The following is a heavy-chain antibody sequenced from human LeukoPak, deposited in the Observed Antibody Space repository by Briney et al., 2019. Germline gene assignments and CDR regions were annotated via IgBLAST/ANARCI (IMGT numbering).Heavy chain of an antibody. CDR3: ARALGIAARPSAFDI. V-gene: IGHV1-69*13. J-gene: IGHJ3*02. CDR1: GGTFSSYA. CDR2: IIPIFGTA. Sequence: SVKVSCKASGGTFSSYAISWVRQAPGQGLEWMGGIIPIFGTANYAQKFQGRVTITADESTSTAYMELSSLRSEDTAVYYCARALGIAARPSAFDIWGQGTMVTVSS. D-gene: IGHD6-6*01.